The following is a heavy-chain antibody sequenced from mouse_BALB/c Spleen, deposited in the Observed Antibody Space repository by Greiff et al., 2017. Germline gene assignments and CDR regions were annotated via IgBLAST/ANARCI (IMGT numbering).Heavy chain of an antibody. J-gene: IGHJ3*01. Sequence: EVKVEESGPSLVKPSQTLSLTCSVTGDSITSGYWNWIRKFPGNKLEYMGYISYSGSTYYNPSLKSRISITRDTSKNQYYLQLNSVTTEDTATYYCARWSTMITTDWFAYWGQGTLVTVSA. CDR3: ARWSTMITTDWFAY. CDR2: ISYSGST. D-gene: IGHD2-4*01. V-gene: IGHV3-8*02. CDR1: GDSITSGY.